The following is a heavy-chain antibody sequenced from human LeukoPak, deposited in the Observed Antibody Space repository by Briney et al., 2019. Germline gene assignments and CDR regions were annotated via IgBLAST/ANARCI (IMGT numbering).Heavy chain of an antibody. CDR1: GYSISSASY. CDR2: IYHSGSP. V-gene: IGHV4-38-2*01. Sequence: NPSETLSLTCVVSGYSISSASYWGWIRQPPGKGLEWIGNIYHSGSPYYNPSLKSRVTISVDTSKNQFSLKLSSVTAADTAVYYCARPISSQGYFGVVIDWGQGTLVTVSS. J-gene: IGHJ4*02. D-gene: IGHD3-3*01. CDR3: ARPISSQGYFGVVID.